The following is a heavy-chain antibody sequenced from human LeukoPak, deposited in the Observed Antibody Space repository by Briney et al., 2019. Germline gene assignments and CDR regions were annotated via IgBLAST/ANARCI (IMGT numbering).Heavy chain of an antibody. Sequence: PGGSLRLSCAASGFTFSSYGMHWVRQAPGKGLEWVAFIRYYGSNKYYADSVKGRFTISRDNSKNTLYLQMNSLRAEDTAVYYCAKDAGGQWLVVDYWGQGTLVTVSS. J-gene: IGHJ4*02. D-gene: IGHD6-19*01. CDR2: IRYYGSNK. V-gene: IGHV3-30*02. CDR3: AKDAGGQWLVVDY. CDR1: GFTFSSYG.